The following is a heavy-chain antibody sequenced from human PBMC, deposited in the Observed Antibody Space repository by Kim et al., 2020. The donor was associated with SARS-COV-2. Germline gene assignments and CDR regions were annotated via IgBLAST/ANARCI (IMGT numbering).Heavy chain of an antibody. Sequence: GGSLRLSCAASGFTFSSYGMHWVRQAPGKGLEWVAVIWYDGSNKYYADSVKGRFTISRDNSKNTLYLQMNSLRAEDTAVYYCARDGDYGDYITIHYGMDVWGQGTTVTVSS. V-gene: IGHV3-33*01. CDR2: IWYDGSNK. D-gene: IGHD4-17*01. J-gene: IGHJ6*02. CDR3: ARDGDYGDYITIHYGMDV. CDR1: GFTFSSYG.